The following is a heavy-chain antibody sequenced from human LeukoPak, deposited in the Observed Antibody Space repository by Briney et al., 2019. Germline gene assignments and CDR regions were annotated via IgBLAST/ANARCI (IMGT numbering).Heavy chain of an antibody. CDR2: IYSGGST. V-gene: IGHV3-66*01. D-gene: IGHD3-10*01. J-gene: IGHJ4*02. CDR1: GFTVSSDY. CDR3: ARAKGSGSYLD. Sequence: PGGSLRLSCAASGFTVSSDYMSWVRQAPGKGLEWVSVIYSGGSTYYADSVKGRFTISRDNSKNTLYLQMNSLRAEDTAVYYCARAKGSGSYLDWGQGTLVTVSS.